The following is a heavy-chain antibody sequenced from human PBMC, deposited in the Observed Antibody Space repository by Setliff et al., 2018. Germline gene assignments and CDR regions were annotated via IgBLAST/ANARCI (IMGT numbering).Heavy chain of an antibody. V-gene: IGHV3-11*04. CDR2: ITSSGTTT. J-gene: IGHJ4*02. Sequence: GESLKISCAASGFTFSDYYMSWIRQAPGKGLEWVSYITSSGTTTFYTDSAKGRFAISRDNARNSLYLQMNSLRVEDTAVYYCARAKGTTMATQYFDYWGQGTLVTVSS. CDR1: GFTFSDYY. CDR3: ARAKGTTMATQYFDY. D-gene: IGHD3-10*01.